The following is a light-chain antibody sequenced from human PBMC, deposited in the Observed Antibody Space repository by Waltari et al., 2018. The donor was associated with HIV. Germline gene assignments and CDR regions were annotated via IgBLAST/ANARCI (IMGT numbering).Light chain of an antibody. CDR3: RQSLQLPWV. V-gene: IGKV2D-29*01. Sequence: DIVITETPLSLFVTPGQPASISCQSSQSLLQSAGKTYLYWYLQKPGQPPHLLIYEVSNRFSGVPVRFSGSRSGRHFTPKSRRVEAEDVGIYYCRQSLQLPWVFGQGPKVEIK. CDR2: EVS. CDR1: QSLLQSAGKTY. J-gene: IGKJ1*01.